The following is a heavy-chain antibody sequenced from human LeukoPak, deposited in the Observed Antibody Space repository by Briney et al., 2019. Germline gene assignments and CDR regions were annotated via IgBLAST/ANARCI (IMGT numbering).Heavy chain of an antibody. V-gene: IGHV3-74*01. CDR3: ARDHPGSNSLDY. Sequence: GGSLRLSCVASGFTFNQYWMHWVRQAPGAGLEWVSRLRTDGGRTNYADSVKGRFTISRDSARNTVYLQMNSLRVEDTAVYYCARDHPGSNSLDYWGQGTLVTVSS. CDR2: LRTDGGRT. J-gene: IGHJ4*02. D-gene: IGHD4-11*01. CDR1: GFTFNQYW.